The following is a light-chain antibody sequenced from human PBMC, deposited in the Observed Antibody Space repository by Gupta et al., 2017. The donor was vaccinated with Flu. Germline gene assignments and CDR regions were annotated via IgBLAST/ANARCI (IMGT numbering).Light chain of an antibody. Sequence: SALTQPASVSGSPGQSITISCTGTIGDVGGYKYVSWYQFLPGKAPKVILYEVSIRPSGVSSRFSGSKSGNTASLTISGLQADDEGEYYCSAYTSVSTPRFGSGTEVTVL. V-gene: IGLV2-14*01. CDR1: IGDVGGYKY. CDR3: SAYTSVSTPR. CDR2: EVS. J-gene: IGLJ1*01.